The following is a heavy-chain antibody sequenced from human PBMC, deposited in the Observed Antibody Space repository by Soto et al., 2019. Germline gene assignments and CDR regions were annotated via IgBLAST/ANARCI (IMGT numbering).Heavy chain of an antibody. CDR2: IIPILGIA. V-gene: IGHV1-69*08. J-gene: IGHJ4*02. CDR1: GGTFSSYT. Sequence: QVQLVQSGAEVKKPGSSVKVSCKASGGTFSSYTISWVRQAPGQGLEWMGRIIPILGIANYAQKFQGRVTITADKSTSTAYMELSSLRSEDTAVYYCARDRGGYCSSTSCYKGDYWGQGTLVTVSS. CDR3: ARDRGGYCSSTSCYKGDY. D-gene: IGHD2-2*02.